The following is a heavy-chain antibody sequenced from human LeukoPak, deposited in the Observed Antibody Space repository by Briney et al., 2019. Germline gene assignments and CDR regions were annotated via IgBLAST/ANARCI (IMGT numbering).Heavy chain of an antibody. CDR1: GGSISSGGYY. J-gene: IGHJ4*02. V-gene: IGHV4-30-2*01. CDR2: MYHSGST. CDR3: ARVFYGPNYFDY. Sequence: PSQTLSLTCTVSGGSISSGGYYWSWIRHPPGEALEWIGYMYHSGSTYYNPSLKSRLTMSVDTSKNQFSLKLTSVTAADTAVYYCARVFYGPNYFDYWGQGTLVTVSS. D-gene: IGHD4/OR15-4a*01.